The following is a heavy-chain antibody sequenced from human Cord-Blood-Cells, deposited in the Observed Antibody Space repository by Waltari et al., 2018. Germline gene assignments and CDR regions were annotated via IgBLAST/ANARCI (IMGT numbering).Heavy chain of an antibody. CDR2: INHSGST. Sequence: QVQLQQWGAGLLKPSETLSLTCAAYGVSLSGYYWSWIRQPPGKGLEWIGEINHSGSTNCNPYLSSRVTISVDTSKKQFSLKLSSVTAADTAVYYCATRHGYSSSWYYFQHWGQGTLVTVSS. J-gene: IGHJ1*01. CDR1: GVSLSGYY. D-gene: IGHD6-13*01. CDR3: ATRHGYSSSWYYFQH. V-gene: IGHV4-34*01.